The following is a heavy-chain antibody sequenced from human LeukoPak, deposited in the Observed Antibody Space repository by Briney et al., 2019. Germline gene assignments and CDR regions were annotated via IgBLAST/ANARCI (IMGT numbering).Heavy chain of an antibody. D-gene: IGHD5-18*01. CDR2: MYYSGST. V-gene: IGHV4-59*01. J-gene: IGHJ4*02. Sequence: PSETLSLTCTVSGGSMSRYYWSWIRQPPGKGLEWIGYMYYSGSTKYNPSLKSRVTISVDTSKNQFSLKLSSVTAADTAVYYCARGYGYFDYWGQGTLVTVSS. CDR3: ARGYGYFDY. CDR1: GGSMSRYY.